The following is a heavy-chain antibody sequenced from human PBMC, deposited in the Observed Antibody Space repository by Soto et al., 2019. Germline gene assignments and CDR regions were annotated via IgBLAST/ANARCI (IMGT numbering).Heavy chain of an antibody. CDR3: ARDLVVVAATKDYYYYGMDV. CDR2: ISSSSYI. D-gene: IGHD2-15*01. CDR1: GFTFSSYS. V-gene: IGHV3-21*01. Sequence: GGSLRLSCAASGFTFSSYSMNWVRQAPGKGLEWVSSISSSSYIYYADSVKGRFTISRDNAKNSLYLQMNSLRAEDTAVYYCARDLVVVAATKDYYYYGMDVWGQGTTVTVSS. J-gene: IGHJ6*02.